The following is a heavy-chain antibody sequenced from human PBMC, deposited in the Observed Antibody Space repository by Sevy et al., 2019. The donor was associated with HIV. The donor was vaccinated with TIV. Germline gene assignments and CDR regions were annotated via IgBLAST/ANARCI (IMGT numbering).Heavy chain of an antibody. V-gene: IGHV3-23*01. CDR3: AKDQTLYYDFWSGYYTGSGYYYYYGMDV. CDR1: GFTFSSYA. J-gene: IGHJ6*02. CDR2: ISGSGGST. Sequence: GGSLRLSCAASGFTFSSYATSWVRQAPGKGLEWVSAISGSGGSTYYADSVKGRFTISRDNSKNTLYLQMNSLRAEDTAVYYCAKDQTLYYDFWSGYYTGSGYYYYYGMDVWGQGTTVTVSS. D-gene: IGHD3-3*01.